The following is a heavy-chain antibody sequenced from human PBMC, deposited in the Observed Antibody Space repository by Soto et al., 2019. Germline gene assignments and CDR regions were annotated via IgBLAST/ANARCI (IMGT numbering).Heavy chain of an antibody. D-gene: IGHD1-26*01. CDR2: ISSSSSNI. CDR1: GFTFISYG. Sequence: PRGALRVYCVDPGFTFISYGIHWVRQAPGAGLGWVTSISSSSSNIYYAGSVKGRFTVSRDNAKNSLYLQLTGLRVEDTAFYYCASKKSGSCDVWGQGSTVTVSS. CDR3: ASKKSGSCDV. V-gene: IGHV3-21*01. J-gene: IGHJ6*02.